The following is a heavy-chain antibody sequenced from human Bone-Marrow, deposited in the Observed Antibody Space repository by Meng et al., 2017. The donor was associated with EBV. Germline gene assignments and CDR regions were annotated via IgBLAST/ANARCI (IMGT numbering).Heavy chain of an antibody. Sequence: EVHLVESGGGLIQPGGSLRLSCAASGFSISNNYMSWVRQAPGKGPEWVSAIFRDGNTYYADSVRGRFTISRDNSKNTLYLQMDSVRAEDTAVYYCASLAVAAPFDPWGQGTLVTVSS. CDR1: GFSISNNY. D-gene: IGHD6-19*01. CDR3: ASLAVAAPFDP. J-gene: IGHJ5*02. V-gene: IGHV3-53*01. CDR2: IFRDGNT.